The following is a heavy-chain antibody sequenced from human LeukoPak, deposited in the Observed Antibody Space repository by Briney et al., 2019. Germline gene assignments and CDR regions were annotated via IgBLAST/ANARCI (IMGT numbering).Heavy chain of an antibody. J-gene: IGHJ4*02. CDR1: GYSFTSHH. D-gene: IGHD3-10*01. Sequence: GASVPVSFRASGYSFTSHHVLWLRQAPGRGLEWMGLIHPNGGDTNYAQEFQGRAIMTTDTSISTAYMEQTSLRSDVTAVYFCGTYYGLEPVWGQGTLVTVS. CDR3: GTYYGLEPV. V-gene: IGHV1-2*02. CDR2: IHPNGGDT.